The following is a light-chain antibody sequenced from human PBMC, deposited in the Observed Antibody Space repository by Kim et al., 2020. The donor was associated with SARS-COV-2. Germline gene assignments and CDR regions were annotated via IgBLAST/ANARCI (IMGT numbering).Light chain of an antibody. J-gene: IGKJ2*01. CDR1: QDIRTN. Sequence: QLTQSPSSLSASIGDRVTITCRASQDIRTNLAWFQQPPGKPPKSLIYGASTLLSGVPSKFSGSGSGTEFTLNITALQPEDFANYFCQQYNEFPYTFGQGTKLEI. CDR3: QQYNEFPYT. CDR2: GAS. V-gene: IGKV1-16*02.